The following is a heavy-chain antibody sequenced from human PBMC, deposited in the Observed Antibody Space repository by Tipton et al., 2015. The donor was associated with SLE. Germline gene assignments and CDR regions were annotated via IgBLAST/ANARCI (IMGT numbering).Heavy chain of an antibody. CDR2: ISHTGIVT. CDR1: GFTFSAYE. V-gene: IGHV3-48*03. J-gene: IGHJ4*02. CDR3: ARDSPGY. Sequence: GSLRLSCAASGFTFSAYEMHWVRQAPGKGLEWVSYISHTGIVTYYADSVKGRFTISRDNAKNSLDLRMHSLKADDTAVYYCARDSPGYWGQGTLVTVSS.